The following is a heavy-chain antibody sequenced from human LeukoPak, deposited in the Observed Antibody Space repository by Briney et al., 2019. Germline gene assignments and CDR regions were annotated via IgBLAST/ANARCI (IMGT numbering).Heavy chain of an antibody. CDR2: ISAYNGNT. V-gene: IGHV1-18*01. CDR1: GYTFTSYG. CDR3: ARGYYYDSSGYYYVGYFDY. J-gene: IGHJ4*02. Sequence: ASVKVSCKASGYTFTSYGISWVRQAPGQGLEGMGWISAYNGNTNYAQKLQGRVTMTTDTSTSTAYMELRSLRSDDTAVYYCARGYYYDSSGYYYVGYFDYWGQGTLVTVSS. D-gene: IGHD3-22*01.